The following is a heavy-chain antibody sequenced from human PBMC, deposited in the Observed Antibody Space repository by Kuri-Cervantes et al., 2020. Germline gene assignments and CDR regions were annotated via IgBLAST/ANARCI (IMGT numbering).Heavy chain of an antibody. J-gene: IGHJ4*02. D-gene: IGHD3-22*01. CDR1: GVTLSSYW. V-gene: IGHV3-74*01. CDR3: ARDSFVSSGYN. Sequence: GGSLRLSCAASGVTLSSYWMHWVRQAPGKGLVWVSRINSDGSSTSYADSVKGRFTISRDNAKNTLYLQMNSLRTEDTAVYYCARDSFVSSGYNWGQGTLVTVSS. CDR2: INSDGSST.